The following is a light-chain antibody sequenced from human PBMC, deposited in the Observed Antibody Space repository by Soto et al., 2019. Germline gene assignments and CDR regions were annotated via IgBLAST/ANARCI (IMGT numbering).Light chain of an antibody. J-gene: IGLJ2*01. V-gene: IGLV2-8*01. Sequence: QSALTQPPSASGSPGQSVTISCTGSSSDIGGYDFVSWYQQHPGKAPKIIIYEVSKRPSGVPDRFSGSKSGNTASLTVSWLQAEDEADYYCSSYAGSNTLAFGGGTQLTVL. CDR3: SSYAGSNTLA. CDR2: EVS. CDR1: SSDIGGYDF.